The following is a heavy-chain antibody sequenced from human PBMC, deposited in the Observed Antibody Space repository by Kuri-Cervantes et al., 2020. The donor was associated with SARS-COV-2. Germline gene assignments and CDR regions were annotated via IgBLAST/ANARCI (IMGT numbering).Heavy chain of an antibody. CDR2: ISSSGSTI. CDR1: GFTFSSYE. D-gene: IGHD3-3*01. Sequence: LSLTCAASGFTFSSYEMNWVRQAPGKGLEWVSYISSSGSTIYYADSVRGRFTISRDNAKNSLYLQMNSLRAEDTAVYYCARRLEYDFWSGPLDAFDIWGQGTMVPSPQ. CDR3: ARRLEYDFWSGPLDAFDI. V-gene: IGHV3-48*03. J-gene: IGHJ3*02.